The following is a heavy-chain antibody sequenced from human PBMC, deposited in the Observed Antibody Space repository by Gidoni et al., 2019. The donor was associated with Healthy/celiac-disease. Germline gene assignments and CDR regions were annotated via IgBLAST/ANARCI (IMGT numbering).Heavy chain of an antibody. V-gene: IGHV3-23*01. D-gene: IGHD6-6*01. Sequence: KGRFTISRDNSKNTLYLQMNSLRAEDTAVYYCAKFEQLDYYFDYWGQGTLVTVSS. CDR3: AKFEQLDYYFDY. J-gene: IGHJ4*02.